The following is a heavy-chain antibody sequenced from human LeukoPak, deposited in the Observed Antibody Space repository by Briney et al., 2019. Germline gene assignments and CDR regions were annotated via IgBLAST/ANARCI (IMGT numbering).Heavy chain of an antibody. CDR1: GGPISSSSYY. V-gene: IGHV4-39*07. CDR2: IYYSGST. D-gene: IGHD6-6*01. Sequence: SETLSLTCTVSGGPISSSSYYWGWIRQPPGKGLEWIGSIYYSGSTYYNPSLKSRVTISVDTSKNQFSLKLSSVTAADTAVYYCARDSAVLEYSSSSSLSIDYWGQGTLVTVSS. CDR3: ARDSAVLEYSSSSSLSIDY. J-gene: IGHJ4*02.